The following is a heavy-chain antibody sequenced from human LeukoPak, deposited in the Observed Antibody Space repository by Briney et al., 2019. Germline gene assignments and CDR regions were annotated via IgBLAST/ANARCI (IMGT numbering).Heavy chain of an antibody. V-gene: IGHV3-21*01. CDR3: ARDTYYYDSSGYYRYIDY. J-gene: IGHJ4*02. CDR1: GFTFSSYS. CDR2: ISSSSSYI. Sequence: PGGSLRLSCAASGFTFSSYSMNWVRQAPGKGLEWVLSISSSSSYIYYADSVKGRFTISRDNAKNSLYLQMNSLRAEDTAVYYCARDTYYYDSSGYYRYIDYWGQGTLVTVSS. D-gene: IGHD3-22*01.